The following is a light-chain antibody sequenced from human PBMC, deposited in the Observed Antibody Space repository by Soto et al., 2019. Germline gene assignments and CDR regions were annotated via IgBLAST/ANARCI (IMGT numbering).Light chain of an antibody. CDR3: QHYANSPWT. Sequence: EIVMTQSPGTLSVSPGERVTFACRCSLSVSSSYLAWYQQKPGQAPRLLIYGASSRATGIPDRFSGSGSGTDFTLTIGRLEPEDSAVYYCQHYANSPWTFGQGTKVDIK. V-gene: IGKV3-20*01. CDR2: GAS. J-gene: IGKJ1*01. CDR1: LSVSSSY.